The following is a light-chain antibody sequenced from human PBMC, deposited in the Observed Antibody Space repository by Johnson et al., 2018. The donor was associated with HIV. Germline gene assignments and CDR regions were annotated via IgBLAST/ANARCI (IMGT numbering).Light chain of an antibody. CDR2: ENT. V-gene: IGLV1-51*02. J-gene: IGLJ1*01. Sequence: QSVLTQPPSVSAAPGQKVTISCSGSSSNIGNNYVSWYRQLPGTAPKLLIYENTQRPSGIPDRFSGSKSGTSATLGITGLQTGDEADYYCGTWDSSLSVFYVFGTGTKVTVL. CDR3: GTWDSSLSVFYV. CDR1: SSNIGNNY.